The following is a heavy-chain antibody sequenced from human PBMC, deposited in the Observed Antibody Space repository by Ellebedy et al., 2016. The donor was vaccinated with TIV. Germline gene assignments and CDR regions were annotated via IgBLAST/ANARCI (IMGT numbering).Heavy chain of an antibody. J-gene: IGHJ4*02. Sequence: ASVKVSCKASGGTFSSYSMSWVRQAPGQGLEWMGGIIPIFGTANYAQKFQGRVTITADESTSTAYMELSSLRSEDTAVYYCARIPNDILTGYPTHYFDYWGQGTLVTVSS. V-gene: IGHV1-69*13. D-gene: IGHD3-9*01. CDR3: ARIPNDILTGYPTHYFDY. CDR2: IIPIFGTA. CDR1: GGTFSSYS.